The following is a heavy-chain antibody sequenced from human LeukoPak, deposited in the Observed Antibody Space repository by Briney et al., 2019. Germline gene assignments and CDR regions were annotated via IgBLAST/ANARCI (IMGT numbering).Heavy chain of an antibody. CDR1: GYTFTSYG. CDR2: IIPIFGTA. CDR3: VSGYDGWFDP. D-gene: IGHD5-12*01. Sequence: ASVKVSCKASGYTFTSYGISWVRQAPGQGLEWMGGIIPIFGTANYAQKFQGRVTITADESTSTAYMELSSLRSEDTAVYYCVSGYDGWFDPWGQGTLVTVSS. V-gene: IGHV1-69*13. J-gene: IGHJ5*02.